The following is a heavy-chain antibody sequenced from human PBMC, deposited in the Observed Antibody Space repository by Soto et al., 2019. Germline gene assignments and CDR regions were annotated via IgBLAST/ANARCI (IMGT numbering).Heavy chain of an antibody. D-gene: IGHD5-12*01. CDR2: ISAYNGNT. Sequence: ASVKVSCKASGYTFTSYGISWVRQAPGQGLEWMGWISAYNGNTNYARKLQGRVTMTTDTSTSTAYMELRSLRSDDTAVYYCARYSGYDSTYYYYGMDVWGQGTTVTVSS. CDR3: ARYSGYDSTYYYYGMDV. CDR1: GYTFTSYG. V-gene: IGHV1-18*01. J-gene: IGHJ6*02.